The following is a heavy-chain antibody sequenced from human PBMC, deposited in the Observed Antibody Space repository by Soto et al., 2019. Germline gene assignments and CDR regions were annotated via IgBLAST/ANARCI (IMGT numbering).Heavy chain of an antibody. Sequence: EVQLLESGGGLVQPGGSLRLSCAASGFTFSSYAMSWVRQAPGKGLEWVSAISGSGGSTYYADSVKGRFTISRDNSKTTLYLQMNSLRAEDTAVYYCAKAGVSTSCYAYWGQGTLVTVSS. CDR2: ISGSGGST. J-gene: IGHJ4*02. CDR1: GFTFSSYA. CDR3: AKAGVSTSCYAY. V-gene: IGHV3-23*01. D-gene: IGHD2-2*01.